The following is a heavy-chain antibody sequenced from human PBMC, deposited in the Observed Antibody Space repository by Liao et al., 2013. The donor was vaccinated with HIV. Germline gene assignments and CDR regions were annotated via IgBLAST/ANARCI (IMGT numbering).Heavy chain of an antibody. CDR2: VYKDGNT. CDR1: GSMSFYY. CDR3: ARGGALDV. D-gene: IGHD6-25*01. J-gene: IGHJ3*01. V-gene: IGHV4-4*07. Sequence: QVQLQQWGAGLVKPSETLSLTCTVSGSMSFYYWNWVRQAAGEELEWIGRVYKDGNTNYNPSFESRVTMSVDMSKNQISLHLTSVTAADTAMYYCARGGALDVWGRGTTVIVS.